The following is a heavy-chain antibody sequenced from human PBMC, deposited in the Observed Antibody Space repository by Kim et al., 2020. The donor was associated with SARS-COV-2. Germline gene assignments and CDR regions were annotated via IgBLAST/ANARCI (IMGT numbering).Heavy chain of an antibody. V-gene: IGHV4-4*02. CDR1: GGSISSSNW. Sequence: SETLSLTCAVSGGSISSSNWWSWVRQPPGKGLEWIGEIYHSGSTNYNPSLKSRVTISVDKSKNQFSLKLSSVTAADTAVYYCARVQRITIFGRVIEGYGMDVWGQWTTVTVSS. D-gene: IGHD3-3*01. CDR2: IYHSGST. CDR3: ARVQRITIFGRVIEGYGMDV. J-gene: IGHJ6*02.